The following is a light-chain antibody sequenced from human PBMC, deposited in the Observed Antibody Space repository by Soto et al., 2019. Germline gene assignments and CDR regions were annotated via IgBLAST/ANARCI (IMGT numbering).Light chain of an antibody. J-gene: IGKJ1*01. CDR1: QSISTW. Sequence: DIPMTQSPSTLSASVGDRVTITCRASQSISTWLAWYQQKPGKAPKLLLYKASSLESGVPSRFSGSGSGTEFTLTISSLQPDDFATYYCQHYNNYPWTFGQGTKVEIK. CDR3: QHYNNYPWT. CDR2: KAS. V-gene: IGKV1-5*03.